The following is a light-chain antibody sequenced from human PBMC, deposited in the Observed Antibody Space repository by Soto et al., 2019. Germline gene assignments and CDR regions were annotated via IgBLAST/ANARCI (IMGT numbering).Light chain of an antibody. CDR3: QQHNNWPLT. Sequence: EIVMTQSPATLSVSPGERATLSCRASQSVSSNLAWYQQKPGQAPRLLMYGISTRATGIPDRFSGSGSGTEFTLTISSLQSEHFAIYYCQQHNNWPLTFGGGTKVEIK. J-gene: IGKJ4*01. V-gene: IGKV3-15*01. CDR1: QSVSSN. CDR2: GIS.